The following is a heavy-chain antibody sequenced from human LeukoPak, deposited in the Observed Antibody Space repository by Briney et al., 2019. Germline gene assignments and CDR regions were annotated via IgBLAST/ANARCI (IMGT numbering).Heavy chain of an antibody. CDR2: IYYSGST. Sequence: SETLSLTCTVSGGSISSYYWSWIRQPPGKGLEWIGYIYYSGSTNYNPSLKSRVTISVDTSKNQFSLKLSSVTAADTAVYYCARVRYSSGWYYFDYWGQGTQVTVSS. J-gene: IGHJ4*02. D-gene: IGHD6-19*01. CDR3: ARVRYSSGWYYFDY. V-gene: IGHV4-59*01. CDR1: GGSISSYY.